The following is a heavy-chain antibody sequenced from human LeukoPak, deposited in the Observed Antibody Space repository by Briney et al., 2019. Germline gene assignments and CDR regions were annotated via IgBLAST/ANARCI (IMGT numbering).Heavy chain of an antibody. CDR3: SKYYGILRYFGGGFDH. D-gene: IGHD3-9*01. CDR2: ISSSGSTI. Sequence: GGSLRLSCAAAGFTFSSYEMNWVRQAPGKGLEWDSYISSSGSTIYYADSVKGRFTISRDNAKNPLDLQLKTLRAEDSAVYCRSKYYGILRYFGGGFDHWGQGTLVTVSS. CDR1: GFTFSSYE. V-gene: IGHV3-48*03. J-gene: IGHJ4*02.